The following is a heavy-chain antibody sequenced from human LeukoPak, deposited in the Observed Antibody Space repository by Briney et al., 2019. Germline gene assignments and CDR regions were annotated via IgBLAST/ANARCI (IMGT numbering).Heavy chain of an antibody. CDR2: INHSRST. Sequence: SETLSLTCAVYGGSFSGYYWSWIRQPPGKGLEWIGEINHSRSTNYNPSLKSRVTISVDTSKNQFSLKLSSVTAADTAVYYCAKGTVTHYYFDYWGQGTLVTVSS. V-gene: IGHV4-34*01. J-gene: IGHJ4*02. CDR3: AKGTVTHYYFDY. D-gene: IGHD4-17*01. CDR1: GGSFSGYY.